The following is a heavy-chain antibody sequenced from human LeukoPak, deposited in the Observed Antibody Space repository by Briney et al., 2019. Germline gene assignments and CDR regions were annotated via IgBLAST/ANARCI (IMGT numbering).Heavy chain of an antibody. CDR3: AKGGRITMLRGVQRDHYFDY. J-gene: IGHJ4*02. Sequence: AGGSLRLSCAASGFTFSSYWMSWVRQAPGKGLEWVANIKQDGSEKYYVDSVKGRFTISRDNAKNSLYLQMNSLRVEDTAVYYCAKGGRITMLRGVQRDHYFDYWGQGTLVTVSS. V-gene: IGHV3-7*01. CDR2: IKQDGSEK. D-gene: IGHD3-10*01. CDR1: GFTFSSYW.